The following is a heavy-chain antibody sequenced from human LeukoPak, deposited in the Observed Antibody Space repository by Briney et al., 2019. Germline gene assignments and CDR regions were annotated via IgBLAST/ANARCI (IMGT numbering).Heavy chain of an antibody. D-gene: IGHD6-13*01. Sequence: PGRSLRLSCAASGFTFDDYAMHWVRQAPGKGLEWVSGISWNSGSIGYADSVKGRFTISRDNAKNSLYLQMNSLRAEDTAVYYCAKDSSSWYFDYWGQGTLVTVSS. CDR3: AKDSSSWYFDY. J-gene: IGHJ4*02. CDR1: GFTFDDYA. CDR2: ISWNSGSI. V-gene: IGHV3-9*01.